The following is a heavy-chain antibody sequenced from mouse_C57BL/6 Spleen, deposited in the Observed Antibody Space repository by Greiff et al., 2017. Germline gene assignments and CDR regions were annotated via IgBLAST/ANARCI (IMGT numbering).Heavy chain of an antibody. CDR1: GYAFSSSW. CDR3: ARSELGPYFDY. D-gene: IGHD4-1*01. J-gene: IGHJ2*01. CDR2: IYPGDGDT. Sequence: VKLMESGPELVKPGASVKISCKASGYAFSSSWMNWVKQRPGKGLEWIGRIYPGDGDTNYNGKFKGKATLTADKSSSTAYMQLSSLTSEDSAVYFCARSELGPYFDYWGQGTTLTVSS. V-gene: IGHV1-82*01.